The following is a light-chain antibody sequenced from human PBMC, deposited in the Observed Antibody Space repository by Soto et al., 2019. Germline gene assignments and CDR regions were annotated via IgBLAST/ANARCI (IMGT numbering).Light chain of an antibody. V-gene: IGLV2-14*01. Sequence: QSALTQPASVSGSPGQSITISCTGTSSDVGGYNYVSWYQQHPGQAPKLMIYDVSNRPSGVSNRFSGSKSGNTASLTISGLQAEDESEYYCSSYTSSSSPVVFGGGTKPTVL. CDR2: DVS. CDR1: SSDVGGYNY. J-gene: IGLJ2*01. CDR3: SSYTSSSSPVV.